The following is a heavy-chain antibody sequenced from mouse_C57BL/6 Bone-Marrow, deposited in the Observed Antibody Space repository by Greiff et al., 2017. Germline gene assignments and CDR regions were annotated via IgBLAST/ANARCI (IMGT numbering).Heavy chain of an antibody. J-gene: IGHJ2*01. V-gene: IGHV1-52*01. D-gene: IGHD2-4*01. CDR2: IDPSDSET. CDR3: ARSIIYCDY. CDR1: GYPFTSYW. Sequence: QVQLQQPGAELVRPGSSVKLSCKASGYPFTSYWMHWVKQRPIQGLEWIGNIDPSDSETHYNQKFKDKATLTVDKSSSKAYMQLSSLTSEDSAVYYCARSIIYCDYGGQGTTLTVSS.